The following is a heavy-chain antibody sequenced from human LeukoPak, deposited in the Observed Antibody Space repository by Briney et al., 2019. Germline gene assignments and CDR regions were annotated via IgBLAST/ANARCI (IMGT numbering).Heavy chain of an antibody. Sequence: PGRSLRLSCAASGFTFSSYAMHWVRQPPAKGLAGVAVISYDGSNKYYADSVKGRFTISRDNSKNTLYLQMNSLRAEDTAVYYCARECDQSKYRNTYFFDYWGQGTLVTVSS. CDR3: ARECDQSKYRNTYFFDY. J-gene: IGHJ4*02. CDR2: ISYDGSNK. D-gene: IGHD2/OR15-2a*01. V-gene: IGHV3-30-3*01. CDR1: GFTFSSYA.